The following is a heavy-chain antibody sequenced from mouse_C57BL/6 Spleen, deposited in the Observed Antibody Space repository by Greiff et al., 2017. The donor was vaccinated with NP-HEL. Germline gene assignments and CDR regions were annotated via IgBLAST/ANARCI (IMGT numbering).Heavy chain of an antibody. Sequence: EVQLQQSGPELVKPGASVKISCKASGYTFTDYYMNWVKQSHGKSLEWIGDINPNNGGTSYNQKFKGKATLTVDKSSSTAYMELRSLTSEDSAVYYCARSDGHLPLAYWGQGTLVTVSA. CDR3: ARSDGHLPLAY. J-gene: IGHJ3*01. D-gene: IGHD2-1*01. CDR1: GYTFTDYY. CDR2: INPNNGGT. V-gene: IGHV1-26*01.